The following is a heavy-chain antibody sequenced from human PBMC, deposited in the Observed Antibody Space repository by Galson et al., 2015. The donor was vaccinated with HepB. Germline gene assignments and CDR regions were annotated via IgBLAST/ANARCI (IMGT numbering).Heavy chain of an antibody. J-gene: IGHJ5*02. CDR2: INPNSGGT. D-gene: IGHD2-2*01. CDR1: GYTFTGYY. V-gene: IGHV1-2*02. CDR3: AVNYCSSTSCLYNWFDP. Sequence: SVKVSCKASGYTFTGYYMHWVRQAPGQGLEWMGWINPNSGGTNYAQKFQGRVTMTRDTSISTAYMELSRLRSDDTAVYYCAVNYCSSTSCLYNWFDPWGQGTLVTVSS.